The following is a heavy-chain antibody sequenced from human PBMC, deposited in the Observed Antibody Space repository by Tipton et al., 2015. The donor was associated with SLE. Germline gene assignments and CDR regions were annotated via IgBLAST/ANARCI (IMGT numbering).Heavy chain of an antibody. D-gene: IGHD2-21*01. CDR3: AKDRYCGGGTCFASYFDL. Sequence: SLRLSCAASGFTFDDYAMHWVRQAPGKGLEWVSGISWNSGSIGYADSVKGRFTISRDNSKNTLSLQLNTLRADDTAIYYCAKDRYCGGGTCFASYFDLWGQGTPVTVSS. J-gene: IGHJ4*02. CDR1: GFTFDDYA. CDR2: ISWNSGSI. V-gene: IGHV3-9*01.